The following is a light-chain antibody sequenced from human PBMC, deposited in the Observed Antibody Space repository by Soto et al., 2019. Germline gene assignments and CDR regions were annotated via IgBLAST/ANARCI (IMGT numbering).Light chain of an antibody. J-gene: IGLJ2*01. Sequence: QSVLTQPPSASGSPGQSVTISCTGTSSDVGGYNYVSWYQQHPGKAPKLMIYEVSKRPSGVPDRFSGSKSGNTASLTVSGLQAEDGADYYCSSYAGSNTPVLFGGGTQLTVL. CDR1: SSDVGGYNY. CDR2: EVS. V-gene: IGLV2-8*01. CDR3: SSYAGSNTPVL.